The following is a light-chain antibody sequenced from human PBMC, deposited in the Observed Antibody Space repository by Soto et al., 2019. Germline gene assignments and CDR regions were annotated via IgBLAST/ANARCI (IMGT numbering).Light chain of an antibody. J-gene: IGKJ5*01. Sequence: DIQMTQSPSSLSASLGARVTITCRASQNIANYLNWYQQKPGKAPKVLIYAASRLQSGVPSRFSGSGSGTDFTLTISSLQPEDFAIYYCQQSYSTPPITFGQGTRLEIK. CDR1: QNIANY. CDR3: QQSYSTPPIT. CDR2: AAS. V-gene: IGKV1-39*01.